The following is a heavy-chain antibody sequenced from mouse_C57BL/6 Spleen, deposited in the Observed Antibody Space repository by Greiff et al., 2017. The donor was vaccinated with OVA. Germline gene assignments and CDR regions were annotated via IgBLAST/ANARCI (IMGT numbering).Heavy chain of an antibody. J-gene: IGHJ4*01. CDR3: ARTYYSNYDAMDY. CDR1: GFTFSDYG. D-gene: IGHD2-5*01. Sequence: DVMLVESGGGLVKPGGSLKLSCAASGFTFSDYGMHWVRQAPEKGLEWVAYISSGSSTIYYADTVMGRFTISRDNAKNTLFLQMTSLRSEDTAMYYCARTYYSNYDAMDYWGQGTSVTVSS. V-gene: IGHV5-17*01. CDR2: ISSGSSTI.